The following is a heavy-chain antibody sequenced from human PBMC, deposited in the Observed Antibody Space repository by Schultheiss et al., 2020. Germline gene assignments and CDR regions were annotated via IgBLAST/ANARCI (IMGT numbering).Heavy chain of an antibody. CDR1: GGSFSDYY. CDR3: AKGYCSSTSCTFDY. D-gene: IGHD2-2*01. V-gene: IGHV4-34*01. Sequence: SQTLSLTCAVYGGSFSDYYWSWIRQPPGKGLEWIGEINHRGSTNYNPSLKSRVTISVDTSKNQFSLKLSSVTAADTAVYYCAKGYCSSTSCTFDYWGQGTLVTVSS. CDR2: INHRGST. J-gene: IGHJ4*02.